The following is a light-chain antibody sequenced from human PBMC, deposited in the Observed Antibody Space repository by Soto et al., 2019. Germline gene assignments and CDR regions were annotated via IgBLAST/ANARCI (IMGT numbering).Light chain of an antibody. CDR2: GNT. Sequence: QSVLTQPPSVSGAPGQRVTISCTGSRSNLGAGHDVHWYQQLPGAAPKLLIYGNTNRPSGVPERFSGSKSGTSASLAITGLQTEDEADYSCQSYDRTVGVDVVFGGGTKVTVL. CDR1: RSNLGAGHD. CDR3: QSYDRTVGVDVV. J-gene: IGLJ2*01. V-gene: IGLV1-40*01.